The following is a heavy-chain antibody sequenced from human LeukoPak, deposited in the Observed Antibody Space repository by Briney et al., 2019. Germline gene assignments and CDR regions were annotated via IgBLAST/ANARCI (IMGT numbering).Heavy chain of an antibody. J-gene: IGHJ4*02. Sequence: ASVKVSCKASGYTFTSYDINWVRQATGQGLEWMGWMNPNSGNTGYAQKFQGRVTITRNTSISTAYMELSSLRSEDTAVYYCARGLWQWLGIDYWGQGTLVTVSS. CDR1: GYTFTSYD. CDR3: ARGLWQWLGIDY. CDR2: MNPNSGNT. D-gene: IGHD6-19*01. V-gene: IGHV1-8*03.